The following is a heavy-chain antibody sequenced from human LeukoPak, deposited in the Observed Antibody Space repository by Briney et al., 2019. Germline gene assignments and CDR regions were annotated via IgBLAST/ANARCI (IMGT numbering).Heavy chain of an antibody. CDR1: GLTFSSYW. V-gene: IGHV3-7*01. Sequence: GGSLRLSCAASGLTFSSYWMTWVRQAPGKGLEWVANIKLDGSEKYYVNSVKGRFTISRDNAKNSLYLQMNSLRAEDTAVYYCAKAPIGRAYAFDIWGQGTMVTVSS. CDR3: AKAPIGRAYAFDI. D-gene: IGHD1-26*01. CDR2: IKLDGSEK. J-gene: IGHJ3*02.